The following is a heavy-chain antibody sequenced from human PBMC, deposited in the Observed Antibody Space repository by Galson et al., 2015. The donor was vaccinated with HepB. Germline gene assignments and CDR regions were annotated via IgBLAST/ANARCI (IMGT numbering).Heavy chain of an antibody. J-gene: IGHJ2*01. D-gene: IGHD3-10*01. Sequence: CAISGDSVSSNSVAWSWIRQSPSRGLEWLGRTYYRSEWYNDYAESVKSRISINADAYKNQFSLHLSSVTPEDTALYFCARIGRYYGSGNQGYWHFDLWGRGTVVIVSS. V-gene: IGHV6-1*01. CDR3: ARIGRYYGSGNQGYWHFDL. CDR2: TYYRSEWYN. CDR1: GDSVSSNSVA.